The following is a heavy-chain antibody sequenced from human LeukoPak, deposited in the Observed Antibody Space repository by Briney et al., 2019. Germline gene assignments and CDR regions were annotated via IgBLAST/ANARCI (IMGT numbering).Heavy chain of an antibody. CDR2: LNGDGSST. CDR1: GFTFSSYE. D-gene: IGHD6-13*01. J-gene: IGHJ5*02. Sequence: GGSLRLSCAASGFTFSSYEMNWVRQAPGKGLVWVSRLNGDGSSTSYADSVKGRFTISRDNAKNTLYLQMNSLRAEDTAVYYCARGYSIRWYNWFDPWGQGTLVTVSS. CDR3: ARGYSIRWYNWFDP. V-gene: IGHV3-74*01.